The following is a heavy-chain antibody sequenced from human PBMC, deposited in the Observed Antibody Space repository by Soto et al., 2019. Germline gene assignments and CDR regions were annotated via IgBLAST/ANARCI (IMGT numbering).Heavy chain of an antibody. CDR3: ARVKCSPPCYYFYGMDV. CDR1: GYTFTSYG. J-gene: IGHJ6*02. V-gene: IGHV1-18*01. CDR2: ISAYNGNT. D-gene: IGHD6-13*01. Sequence: QVQLVQSGAEVKKPGASVKVSCKASGYTFTSYGISWVRQAPGQGLEWMGWISAYNGNTNYAQKLQGRDTMTTDTATSTAYMELRSLRSEDTAVYYFARVKCSPPCYYFYGMDVWGQGTTVTVSS.